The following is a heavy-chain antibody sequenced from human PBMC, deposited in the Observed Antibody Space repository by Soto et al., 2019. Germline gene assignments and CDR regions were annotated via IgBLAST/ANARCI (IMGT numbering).Heavy chain of an antibody. V-gene: IGHV1-69*06. CDR3: SFHSDSNSYSRFDF. D-gene: IGHD4-4*01. CDR1: GGAFNTFA. J-gene: IGHJ4*02. CDR2: IIPVFGSA. Sequence: QVQLVQSGPEVKKPGSSVRVSCKASGGAFNTFALSWVRQAPGQGLEWMGGIIPVFGSADYAQKFQGKITITADKSTSTVYMEMSNLRSEDTAVYFCSFHSDSNSYSRFDFWGQGTLVTVSS.